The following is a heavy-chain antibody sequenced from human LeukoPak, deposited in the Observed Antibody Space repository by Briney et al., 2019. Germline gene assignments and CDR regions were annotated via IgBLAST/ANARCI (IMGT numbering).Heavy chain of an antibody. J-gene: IGHJ6*03. CDR3: AKDQAPLDYYYYYMDV. CDR1: GFTFSSYW. CDR2: IKQDGSEK. Sequence: HPGGSPRLSCAASGFTFSSYWMNWVRQAPGKGLEWVANIKQDGSEKYYVDSVKGRFTISRDNSKNTLYLQMNSLRAEDTAVYYCAKDQAPLDYYYYYMDVWGKGTTVTISS. V-gene: IGHV3-7*01.